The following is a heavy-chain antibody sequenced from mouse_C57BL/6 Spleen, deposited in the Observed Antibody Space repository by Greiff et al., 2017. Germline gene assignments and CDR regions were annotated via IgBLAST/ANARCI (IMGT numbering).Heavy chain of an antibody. V-gene: IGHV5-16*01. CDR2: INYDGSST. CDR1: GFTFSDYY. CDR3: AREGGYGNYVWAMDY. J-gene: IGHJ4*01. Sequence: EVHLVESEGGLVQPGSSMKLSCTASGFTFSDYYMAWVRQVPEKGLEWVANINYDGSSTYYLDSLKSRFIISRDNAKNILYLQMSSLKSEDTATYYCAREGGYGNYVWAMDYWGQGTSVTVSS. D-gene: IGHD2-10*02.